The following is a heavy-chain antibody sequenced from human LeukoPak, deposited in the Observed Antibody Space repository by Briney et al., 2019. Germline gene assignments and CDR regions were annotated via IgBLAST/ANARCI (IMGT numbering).Heavy chain of an antibody. V-gene: IGHV1-46*01. D-gene: IGHD2-21*01. CDR3: ARGGIRDY. CDR2: INPSGGST. Sequence: ASVKVSCKASGDTFTSYNMHWGRQAPGQGLEWMGRINPSGGSTSYTQKFQGRVTMTRDTSTSTDYMELSSLRSEDTAVYYCARGGIRDYWGQGTLVTVSS. CDR1: GDTFTSYN. J-gene: IGHJ4*02.